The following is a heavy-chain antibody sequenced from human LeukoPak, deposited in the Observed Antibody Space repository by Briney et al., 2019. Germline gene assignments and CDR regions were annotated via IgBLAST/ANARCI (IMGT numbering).Heavy chain of an antibody. CDR2: IGTAGDT. CDR1: GFTFSSYD. V-gene: IGHV3-13*01. CDR3: ARGGSSWYKNWFDP. Sequence: PGGSLRLSCAASGFTFSSYDMHWVRQAPGKGLEWVSAIGTAGDTYYPGSVKGRFTISRENAKNSLYLQMNSLRAGDTAVYYCARGGSSWYKNWFDPWGQGTLVTVSS. D-gene: IGHD6-13*01. J-gene: IGHJ5*02.